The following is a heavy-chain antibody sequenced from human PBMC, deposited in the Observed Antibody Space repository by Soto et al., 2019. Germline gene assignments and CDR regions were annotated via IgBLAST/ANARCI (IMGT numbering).Heavy chain of an antibody. D-gene: IGHD3-3*01. V-gene: IGHV4-59*01. CDR2: IYYSGST. CDR3: ARTSVWSGLTNFYGMDV. Sequence: SETLSLTCTVSGGSISSYYWSWIRQPPGKGLEWIGYIYYSGSTNYNPSLKSRVTISVDTSKNQFSLKLSSVTAADTAVYYCARTSVWSGLTNFYGMDVWGQGTTVTSP. CDR1: GGSISSYY. J-gene: IGHJ6*02.